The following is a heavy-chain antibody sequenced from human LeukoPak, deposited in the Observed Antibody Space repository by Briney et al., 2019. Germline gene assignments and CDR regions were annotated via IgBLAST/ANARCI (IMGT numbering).Heavy chain of an antibody. J-gene: IGHJ4*02. CDR3: SSSAAVTLLFY. CDR1: GFTFSNAW. CDR2: IQSKADGGTT. D-gene: IGHD2-15*01. V-gene: IGHV3-15*01. Sequence: GSLRLSCAASGFTFSNAWMSWVRQAPGKGLEWVGRIQSKADGGTTDYAAPVKGKFTISRDDSKSTLYLQLNSLKTEDTAVYYCSSSAAVTLLFYWGRGTLVTVSS.